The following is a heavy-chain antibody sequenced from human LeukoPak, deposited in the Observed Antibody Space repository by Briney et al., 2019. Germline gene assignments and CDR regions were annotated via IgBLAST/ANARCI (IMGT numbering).Heavy chain of an antibody. D-gene: IGHD6-6*01. CDR1: GYTFTSYD. J-gene: IGHJ5*02. V-gene: IGHV1-8*03. CDR2: MNPNSGNT. Sequence: ASVKVSCKASGYTFTSYDINWVRQATGQGLEWMGWMNPNSGNTGYAQKFQGRVTITRNTSISTAYMELSSLRSDDTAVYYCARSSSSGARWFDPWGQGTLVTVSS. CDR3: ARSSSSGARWFDP.